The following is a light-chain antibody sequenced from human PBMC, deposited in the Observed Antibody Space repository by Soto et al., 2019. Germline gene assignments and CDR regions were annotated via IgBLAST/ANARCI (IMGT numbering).Light chain of an antibody. J-gene: IGKJ1*01. CDR3: QQYNNYWT. CDR1: QSISYW. Sequence: DIQMTQSPSTLSASVGDRVTITCRASQSISYWLAWYQQKPGKAPNLLIYKGSSLESGVPSRFSGSGSGTEFTLTISSLQPDDFATYYCQQYNNYWTFGQGTKVEIK. V-gene: IGKV1-5*03. CDR2: KGS.